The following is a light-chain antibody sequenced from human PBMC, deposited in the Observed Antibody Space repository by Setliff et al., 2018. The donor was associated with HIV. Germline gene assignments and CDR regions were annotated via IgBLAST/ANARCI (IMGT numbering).Light chain of an antibody. V-gene: IGLV1-47*01. CDR2: RNN. CDR3: AAWDDSLSGLVL. Sequence: SVLTQPPSASGTPGQRVTISCSGSYSNIGSNYVYWYQQLPGTAPRLLIYRNNQRPSGVPDRFSGSKSGTSASLAISGLRSEDETDYYCAAWDDSLSGLVLFGGGTQLTVL. CDR1: YSNIGSNY. J-gene: IGLJ2*01.